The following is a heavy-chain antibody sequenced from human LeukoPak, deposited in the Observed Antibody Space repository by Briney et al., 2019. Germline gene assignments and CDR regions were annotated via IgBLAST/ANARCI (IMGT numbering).Heavy chain of an antibody. J-gene: IGHJ4*02. CDR3: ARRGSYYDSSGYYYYYFDY. V-gene: IGHV1-69*05. CDR2: IIPIFGTA. D-gene: IGHD3-22*01. CDR1: GGTFSSYA. Sequence: SVRVSCRASGGTFSSYAISWVRQAPGQGLEWMGGIIPIFGTANYAQKFQGRVTITTDESTSTAYMELSSLRSEDTAVYYCARRGSYYDSSGYYYYYFDYWGQGTLVTVSS.